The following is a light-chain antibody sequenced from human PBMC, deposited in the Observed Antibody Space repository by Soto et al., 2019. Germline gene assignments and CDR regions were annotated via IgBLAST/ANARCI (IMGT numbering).Light chain of an antibody. CDR3: CSSAPESTYV. V-gene: IGLV2-23*01. CDR1: SSDIGAYNS. Sequence: QAVVAQPASVSGSPGQSITISCTGTSSDIGAYNSVSWYQQHPHRAPQVIIYKGTQRPSGVSNRFSGSTSGNAASLRISALQADDEADYFCCSSAPESTYVFGTGTKLTVL. CDR2: KGT. J-gene: IGLJ1*01.